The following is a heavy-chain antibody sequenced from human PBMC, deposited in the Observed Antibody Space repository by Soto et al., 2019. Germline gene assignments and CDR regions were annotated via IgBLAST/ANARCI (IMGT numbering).Heavy chain of an antibody. CDR1: GGSISSSRYY. Sequence: SETLSLTCTVSGGSISSSRYYWGWIRQPPGKGLEWIGSIYYSGSTYYNPSLKSRVTISVDTSKNQFSLKLSSVTAADTAVYYCARSGGYDLSGDFDYWGQGTLVTVS. CDR2: IYYSGST. J-gene: IGHJ4*02. CDR3: ARSGGYDLSGDFDY. D-gene: IGHD5-12*01. V-gene: IGHV4-39*01.